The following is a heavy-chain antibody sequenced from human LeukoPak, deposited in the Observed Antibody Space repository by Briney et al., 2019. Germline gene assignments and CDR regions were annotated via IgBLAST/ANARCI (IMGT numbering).Heavy chain of an antibody. CDR3: ARAYTSPGAFDI. CDR1: GGSISGYY. D-gene: IGHD2-2*01. Sequence: SETLSLTCTVTGGSISGYYWSWIRQPPGKGLEWIGYIYYSGSTNYNPSLKSRVTISVDTSKNQFSLKLSSVTAADTAVYYCARAYTSPGAFDIWGQGTMVTVSS. J-gene: IGHJ3*02. V-gene: IGHV4-59*01. CDR2: IYYSGST.